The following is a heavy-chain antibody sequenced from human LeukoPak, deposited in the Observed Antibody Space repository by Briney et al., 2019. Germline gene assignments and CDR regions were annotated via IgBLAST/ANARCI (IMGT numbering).Heavy chain of an antibody. J-gene: IGHJ4*02. CDR2: ISSSGSTI. Sequence: GGSLRLSCAASGFTFSSYEMNWVRQAPGKGLEWVSYISSSGSTIYYADSVKGRFTISRDNAKNSLYLQMNSLRAEDTAAYYCARATYGDFDYWGQGTLVTVSS. D-gene: IGHD4/OR15-4a*01. CDR3: ARATYGDFDY. V-gene: IGHV3-48*03. CDR1: GFTFSSYE.